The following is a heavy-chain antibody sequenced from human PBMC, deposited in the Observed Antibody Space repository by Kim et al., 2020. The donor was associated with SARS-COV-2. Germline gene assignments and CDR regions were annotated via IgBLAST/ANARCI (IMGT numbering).Heavy chain of an antibody. CDR2: IIPILGIA. CDR3: ARWLADYGSGSHDY. Sequence: SVKVSCKASGGTFSSYAISWVRQAPGQGLEWMGRIIPILGIANYAQKFQGRVTITADKSTSTAYMELSSLRSEDTAVYYCARWLADYGSGSHDYWGQGTLVTVSS. CDR1: GGTFSSYA. J-gene: IGHJ4*02. V-gene: IGHV1-69*04. D-gene: IGHD3-10*01.